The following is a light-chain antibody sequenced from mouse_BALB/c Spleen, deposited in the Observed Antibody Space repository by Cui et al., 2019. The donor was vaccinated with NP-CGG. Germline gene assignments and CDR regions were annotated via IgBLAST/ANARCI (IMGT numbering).Light chain of an antibody. Sequence: QAFVPQTSALTTSPGDTVSLSCRSSTGPVTTSNYANWVQEKPDHLFTGLIGGTNNRAPGVPARFSGSLIGDKAALTITGAQTEDEAIYFCALWYNNHWVFGGGTKLTVL. J-gene: IGLJ1*01. CDR1: TGPVTTSNY. V-gene: IGLV1*01. CDR3: ALWYNNHWV. CDR2: GTN.